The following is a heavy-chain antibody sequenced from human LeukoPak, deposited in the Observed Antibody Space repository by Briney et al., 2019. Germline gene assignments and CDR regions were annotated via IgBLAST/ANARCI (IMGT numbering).Heavy chain of an antibody. Sequence: PSETLSLTCTVSGGSISSGDYYWTWIRQPPGKGLEWIGYIYYSGSTYYNPSLKSRVNISVDTSKNQFSLKLSSVTAADTAVYYCARALYSYDDDSSYFDYWGQGTLVTVSS. D-gene: IGHD5-18*01. CDR3: ARALYSYDDDSSYFDY. CDR1: GGSISSGDYY. J-gene: IGHJ4*02. CDR2: IYYSGST. V-gene: IGHV4-30-4*01.